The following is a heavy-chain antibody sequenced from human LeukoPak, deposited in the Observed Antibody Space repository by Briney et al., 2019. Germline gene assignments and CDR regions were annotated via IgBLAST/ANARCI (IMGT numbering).Heavy chain of an antibody. V-gene: IGHV1-18*01. CDR1: GYPFTSYG. CDR2: ISAYNGNT. Sequence: ASVKVSSKASGYPFTSYGISWVRPAPGQGVEWMGWISAYNGNTNYAQKLQRRVTMTTDTSTSTAYMELRSLRSDDTAVYYCARGLDAFDIWGQGTMVTVSS. J-gene: IGHJ3*02. CDR3: ARGLDAFDI.